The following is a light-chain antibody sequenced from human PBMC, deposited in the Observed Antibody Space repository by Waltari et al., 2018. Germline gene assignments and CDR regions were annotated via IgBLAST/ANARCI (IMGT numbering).Light chain of an antibody. J-gene: IGKJ2*01. CDR2: DAF. Sequence: EVVLTQSPATLSLSPGERATLSCRASQSVSSYLTWYQQKPGQAPRLLFYDAFKRATGVPARFSGSGSGTDFTLTISSLEPEDFAVYYCQQRSNWPMYTFGQGTKLEIK. CDR3: QQRSNWPMYT. CDR1: QSVSSY. V-gene: IGKV3-11*01.